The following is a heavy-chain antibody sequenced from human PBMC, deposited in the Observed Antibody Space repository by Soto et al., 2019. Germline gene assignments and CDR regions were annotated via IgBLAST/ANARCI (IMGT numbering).Heavy chain of an antibody. Sequence: QVQLVQSGAEVKKPGASVKVSCKASGYTFTNYAFSWVRQAPGQGLEWMGWISAYNGNTNYPQKLKGRVTMTTDTSTSTAYMELRSLRSDDTAVYYCAGYLAAAGPFDCWGQGTLVTVSS. CDR3: AGYLAAAGPFDC. V-gene: IGHV1-18*01. J-gene: IGHJ4*02. CDR1: GYTFTNYA. CDR2: ISAYNGNT. D-gene: IGHD6-13*01.